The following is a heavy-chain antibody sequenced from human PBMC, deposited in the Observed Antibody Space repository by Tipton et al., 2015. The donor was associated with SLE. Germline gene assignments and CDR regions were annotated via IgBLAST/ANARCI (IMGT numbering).Heavy chain of an antibody. Sequence: TLSLTCTVSGGSISSHYWSWIRQPPGKGLEWIGYIYYSGSTNYNPSLKSRVTISVDTSKNQFSLKLSSVTAADTAVYYCARERGANWGFYGAFDIWGQGTMVTVSS. V-gene: IGHV4-59*11. D-gene: IGHD7-27*01. CDR3: ARERGANWGFYGAFDI. J-gene: IGHJ3*02. CDR1: GGSISSHY. CDR2: IYYSGST.